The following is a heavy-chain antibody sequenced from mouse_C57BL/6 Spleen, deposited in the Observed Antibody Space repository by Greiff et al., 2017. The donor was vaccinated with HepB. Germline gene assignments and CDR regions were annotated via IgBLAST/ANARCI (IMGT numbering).Heavy chain of an antibody. Sequence: DVKLQESGPGMVKPSQSLSLTCTVPGYSITSGYDWHWIRHFPGNKLEWMGYISYSGSTNYNPSLKSRISITHDTSKNHFFLKLNSVTTEDTATYYCARTYGSPHWYFDVWGTGTTVTVSS. D-gene: IGHD1-1*01. J-gene: IGHJ1*03. V-gene: IGHV3-1*01. CDR2: ISYSGST. CDR1: GYSITSGYD. CDR3: ARTYGSPHWYFDV.